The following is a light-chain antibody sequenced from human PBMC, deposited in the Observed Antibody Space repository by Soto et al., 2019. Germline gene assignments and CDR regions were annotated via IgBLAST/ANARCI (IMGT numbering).Light chain of an antibody. CDR2: AAS. J-gene: IGKJ3*01. V-gene: IGKV1-39*01. CDR3: QQSYTTLFT. Sequence: DIQMTQSPSSLSGSVGDRVTITCRASQSISNYLNWYQQKPGKAPKLLIYAASSLQSGVPSRFSGSGSGTDFTLTISSLQPEDFATYSCQQSYTTLFTFGPGTNVDI. CDR1: QSISNY.